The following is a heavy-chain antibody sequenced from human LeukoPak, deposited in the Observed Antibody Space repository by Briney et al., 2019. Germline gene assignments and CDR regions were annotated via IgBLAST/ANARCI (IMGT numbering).Heavy chain of an antibody. V-gene: IGHV5-51*01. J-gene: IGHJ6*03. CDR1: GYTFSNHW. D-gene: IGHD2-2*01. CDR3: ATTSRPAAYYYYYMDV. Sequence: GESLKISCKGSGYTFSNHWIVWVRQMPGKGLAYMGIIYPGDSDTRYSPSFQGQVTISVDKSISTAYLQWSSLKASDTAMYFCATTSRPAAYYYYYMDVWGKGTTVTVSS. CDR2: IYPGDSDT.